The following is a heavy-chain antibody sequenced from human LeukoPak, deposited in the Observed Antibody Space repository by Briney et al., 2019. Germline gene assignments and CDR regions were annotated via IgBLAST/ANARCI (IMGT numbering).Heavy chain of an antibody. CDR2: ISGSGGST. Sequence: GASLRLSCAASGFTFSSYAMSWVRQAPGKGLEWVSAISGSGGSTYYADSVKGRFTISRDNSKNTLYLQMNGLRAEDTAVYYCAKFSHGVDSSGYWGASHPPPFYFDYWGQGTLVTVSS. J-gene: IGHJ4*02. D-gene: IGHD3-22*01. CDR1: GFTFSSYA. CDR3: AKFSHGVDSSGYWGASHPPPFYFDY. V-gene: IGHV3-23*01.